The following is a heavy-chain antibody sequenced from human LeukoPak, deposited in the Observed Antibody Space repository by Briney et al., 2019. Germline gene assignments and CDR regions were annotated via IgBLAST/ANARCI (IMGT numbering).Heavy chain of an antibody. CDR2: IYYSGST. V-gene: IGHV4-59*01. Sequence: SETLSLTCTVSGGSISSYYWSWLRQPPGKGLEWIGYIYYSGSTNYNPSLKSRVTISVDTSKNQFSLKLSSVTAADTAVYYCAGYSSSQWDDAFDIWGQGTMVTVSS. J-gene: IGHJ3*02. D-gene: IGHD6-6*01. CDR1: GGSISSYY. CDR3: AGYSSSQWDDAFDI.